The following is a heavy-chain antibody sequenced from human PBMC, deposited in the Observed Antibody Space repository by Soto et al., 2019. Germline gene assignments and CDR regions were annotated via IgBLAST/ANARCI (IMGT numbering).Heavy chain of an antibody. CDR3: ARADYDILPDY. D-gene: IGHD3-9*01. CDR2: ISAYNGNT. Sequence: ASVRVSCKASGCTFTSYGISWVRQAPGQGLEWMGWISAYNGNTNYAQKLQGRVTMTTDTSTSTAYMELRSLRSDDTAVYYCARADYDILPDYWGQGTLVTVSS. CDR1: GCTFTSYG. J-gene: IGHJ4*02. V-gene: IGHV1-18*04.